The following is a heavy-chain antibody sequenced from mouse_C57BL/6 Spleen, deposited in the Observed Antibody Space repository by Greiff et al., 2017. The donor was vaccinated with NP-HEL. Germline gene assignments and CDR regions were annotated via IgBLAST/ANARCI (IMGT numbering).Heavy chain of an antibody. CDR1: GYTFTSYW. J-gene: IGHJ2*01. V-gene: IGHV1-69*01. D-gene: IGHD2-14*01. CDR2: IDPSDSYT. Sequence: QVQLKQPGAELVMPGASVKLSCKASGYTFTSYWMHWVKQRPGQGLEWIGEIDPSDSYTNYNQKFKGKSTLTVDKSSSTAYMQLSSLTSEDSAVYYGARWGTTGFDYWGQGTTLTVSS. CDR3: ARWGTTGFDY.